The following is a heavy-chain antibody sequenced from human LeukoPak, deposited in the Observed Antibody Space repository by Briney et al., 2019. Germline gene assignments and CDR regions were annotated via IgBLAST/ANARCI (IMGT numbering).Heavy chain of an antibody. J-gene: IGHJ4*02. D-gene: IGHD3-3*01. CDR3: ARNHDYWSGPHYFDY. Sequence: GGSLRLSCPASGFTFSSFAMHWVRQAPGKGLEWVAVISYDGSDKYYSNSVKGRFTISRDNSKNTLYLQMHSLRAEDTALYYCARNHDYWSGPHYFDYWGQGTLVTVSS. V-gene: IGHV3-30*04. CDR2: ISYDGSDK. CDR1: GFTFSSFA.